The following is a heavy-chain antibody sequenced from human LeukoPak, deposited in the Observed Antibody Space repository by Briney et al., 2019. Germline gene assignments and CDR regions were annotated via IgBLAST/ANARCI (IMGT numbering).Heavy chain of an antibody. J-gene: IGHJ4*02. Sequence: PSETLSLTCGVSSEFFTGYYWGWIRQPPGKGLEWIGDINDNGITKYNPTLKSRVTISIDTSKNQFSLKLSSVTAADTAVYYCASLTPGGYWGQGTLVTVSS. CDR1: SEFFTGYY. CDR3: ASLTPGGY. V-gene: IGHV4-34*01. D-gene: IGHD1-14*01. CDR2: INDNGIT.